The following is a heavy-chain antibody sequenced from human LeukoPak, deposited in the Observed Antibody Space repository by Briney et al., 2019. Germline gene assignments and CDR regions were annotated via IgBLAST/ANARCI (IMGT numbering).Heavy chain of an antibody. CDR2: RNPNSGNT. J-gene: IGHJ3*02. Sequence: MGWRNPNSGNTGYAQKFQGRVTMTRNTSISTAYMELSSLRSEDTAVYYCARSYGDGDAFDIWGQGTMVTVSS. V-gene: IGHV1-8*01. CDR3: ARSYGDGDAFDI. D-gene: IGHD4-17*01.